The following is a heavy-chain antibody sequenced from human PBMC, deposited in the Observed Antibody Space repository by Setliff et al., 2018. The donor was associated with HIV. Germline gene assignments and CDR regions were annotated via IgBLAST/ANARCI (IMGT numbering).Heavy chain of an antibody. D-gene: IGHD3-16*01. CDR3: ALLEVPFIGGRIPSF. J-gene: IGHJ4*02. CDR1: GYAFTDYS. Sequence: EASVKVSCKTSGYAFTDYSIHWVRQAPGQGLEWMGWINPYNGVTNYAQKFQDRVTMTTETSTSTAYMELRGLISDDTAVYYCALLEVPFIGGRIPSFWGQGTLVTVSS. V-gene: IGHV1-18*01. CDR2: INPYNGVT.